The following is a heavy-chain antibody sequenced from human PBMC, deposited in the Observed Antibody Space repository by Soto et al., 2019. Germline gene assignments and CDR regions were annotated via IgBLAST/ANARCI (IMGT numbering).Heavy chain of an antibody. Sequence: QVQLVQSGAEVKKPGSSVKVSCKASGGTFSTYAISWVRQAPGQGLEWMGGIIPNLGTPNYAQNFQGRVTITADESTSTAYMELSSLRSEDTAVYYCAREQGVSSGYYLYYFDYWGQVTLVTVSS. J-gene: IGHJ4*02. CDR2: IIPNLGTP. CDR1: GGTFSTYA. D-gene: IGHD3-22*01. CDR3: AREQGVSSGYYLYYFDY. V-gene: IGHV1-69*01.